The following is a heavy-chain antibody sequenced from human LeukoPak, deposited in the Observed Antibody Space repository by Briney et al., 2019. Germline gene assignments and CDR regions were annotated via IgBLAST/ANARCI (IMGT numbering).Heavy chain of an antibody. CDR2: IYYSGTT. Sequence: SSGTLSLTCTVSGGSISSSTYYWGWIRQPPGKGLEWIGSIYYSGTTYYNPSLKSRVTISVDTSKNQFSLKLSSVTAADTAVYYCARQGTLQSPRHWGQGTLVTVSS. CDR3: ARQGTLQSPRH. J-gene: IGHJ4*02. V-gene: IGHV4-39*01. CDR1: GGSISSSTYY. D-gene: IGHD4-11*01.